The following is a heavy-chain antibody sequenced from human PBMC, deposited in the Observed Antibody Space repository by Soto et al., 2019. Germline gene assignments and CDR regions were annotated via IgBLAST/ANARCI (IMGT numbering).Heavy chain of an antibody. J-gene: IGHJ4*02. D-gene: IGHD3-16*02. V-gene: IGHV1-8*01. CDR3: VRGRVMITFGVVIVIDY. CDR2: INHNTGYT. Sequence: QVQLVQSGAAMKKPGASVKVSCKASGYTFTSYDINWVRQAAGQGLEWMGWINHNTGYTDYAQKFQDRVTMSGNTSITTAYMELSGLRSEDTAVYYCVRGRVMITFGVVIVIDYWGQGSPVTVSS. CDR1: GYTFTSYD.